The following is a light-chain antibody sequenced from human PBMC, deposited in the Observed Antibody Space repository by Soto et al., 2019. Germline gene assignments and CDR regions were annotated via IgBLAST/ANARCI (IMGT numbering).Light chain of an antibody. J-gene: IGKJ3*01. V-gene: IGKV1-13*02. CDR2: DAS. CDR1: QGISSA. CDR3: QQFNSYPPL. Sequence: AIPLTQSPSSLSASVGDRVTITCRASQGISSALAWYQQKPGKAPKLLIYDASSLESGVPSRFSGSGSGTDFTLNIRNLQPEDFATYYCQQFNSYPPLFGPGTKVDIK.